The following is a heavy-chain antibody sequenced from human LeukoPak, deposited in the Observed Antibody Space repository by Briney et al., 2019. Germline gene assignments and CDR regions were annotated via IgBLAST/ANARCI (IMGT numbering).Heavy chain of an antibody. Sequence: GGSLRLSCAASGFTFSSYAMHWVRQAPGKGLEWVAVISYDGSNKYYADSVKGRFTISRDNSKSTLYLQMNSLRAEDTAVYYCARDNIRAVAGSFYYYGMDVWGQGTTVTVSS. V-gene: IGHV3-30-3*01. CDR3: ARDNIRAVAGSFYYYGMDV. CDR1: GFTFSSYA. J-gene: IGHJ6*02. D-gene: IGHD6-19*01. CDR2: ISYDGSNK.